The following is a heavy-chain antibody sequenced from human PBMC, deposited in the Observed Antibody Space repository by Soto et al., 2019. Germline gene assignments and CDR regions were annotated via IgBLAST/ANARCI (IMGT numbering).Heavy chain of an antibody. V-gene: IGHV1-46*01. CDR1: GYTFIHYY. CDR3: ARSLLQGDF. D-gene: IGHD2-21*01. Sequence: QVQLVQSGAEVKKPGASVEVSCKASGYTFIHYYIHWVRQAPGQGLEWMAIINPNGGSTNYAQKFQGRVTVTSDTSTSTVSMELNSLGSDDTAVYFCARSLLQGDFWGQGTLVTVSS. J-gene: IGHJ4*02. CDR2: INPNGGST.